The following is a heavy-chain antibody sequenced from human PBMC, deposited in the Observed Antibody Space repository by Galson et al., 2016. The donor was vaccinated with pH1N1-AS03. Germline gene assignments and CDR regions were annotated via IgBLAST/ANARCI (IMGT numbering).Heavy chain of an antibody. CDR3: AKIGVIAKWYFYL. Sequence: SLRLSCAGSGFTFDDYAMHWVRQAPGKGLEWVAGISWNNGSTGYADSVKGRFIVSRDNAKNSLYLQMNGLRAEDTAVYYCAKIGVIAKWYFYLWGRGALVTVPS. J-gene: IGHJ2*01. CDR1: GFTFDDYA. V-gene: IGHV3-9*01. CDR2: ISWNNGST. D-gene: IGHD3-10*01.